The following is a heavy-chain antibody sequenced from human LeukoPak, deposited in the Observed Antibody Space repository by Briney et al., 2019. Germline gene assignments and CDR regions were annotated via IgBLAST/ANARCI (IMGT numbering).Heavy chain of an antibody. J-gene: IGHJ5*02. V-gene: IGHV1-8*01. CDR1: GYTFTSYD. Sequence: ASVKVSCKASGYTFTSYDINWVRQATGQGLEWLGWMNPSSGNTGYAQKFQGRVTMTRDTSISTAYMELSSLRSEDMAVYYCARHMVNWVDPWGQGTLVTVSS. CDR3: ARHMVNWVDP. CDR2: MNPSSGNT. D-gene: IGHD3-10*01.